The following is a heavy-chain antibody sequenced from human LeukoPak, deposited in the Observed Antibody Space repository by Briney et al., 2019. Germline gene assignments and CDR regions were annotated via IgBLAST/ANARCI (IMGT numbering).Heavy chain of an antibody. D-gene: IGHD3-3*01. CDR2: IIPVFGTP. CDR1: GGTFSNSG. Sequence: SVKVSCKTSGGTFSNSGISWVRLAPGQGPEWMGGIIPVFGTPNYAQKFQGRLTITADRSTTTAYMELSSLTSDDTAVYYCARERLARFPYFDYWGQGTLVAASS. V-gene: IGHV1-69*06. CDR3: ARERLARFPYFDY. J-gene: IGHJ4*02.